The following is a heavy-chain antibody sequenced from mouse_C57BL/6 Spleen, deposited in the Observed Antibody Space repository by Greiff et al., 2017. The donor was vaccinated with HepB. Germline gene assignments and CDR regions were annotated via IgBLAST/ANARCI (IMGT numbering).Heavy chain of an antibody. D-gene: IGHD4-1*01. CDR1: GFNIKDDY. V-gene: IGHV14-4*01. Sequence: VQLQQSGAELVRPGASVKLSCTASGFNIKDDYMHWVKQRPEQGLEWIGRIDPENGDTEYASKFQGKATITADTSSNTAYLQLSSLTSEDTAVYYCTTGGGTLYYFDYWGQGTTLTVSS. CDR3: TTGGGTLYYFDY. J-gene: IGHJ2*01. CDR2: IDPENGDT.